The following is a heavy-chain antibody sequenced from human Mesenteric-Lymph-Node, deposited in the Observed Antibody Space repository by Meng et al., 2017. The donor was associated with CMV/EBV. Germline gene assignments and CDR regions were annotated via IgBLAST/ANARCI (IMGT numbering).Heavy chain of an antibody. J-gene: IGHJ6*02. CDR1: GFTFSDYY. D-gene: IGHD1-7*01. CDR2: ISSSGSTI. V-gene: IGHV3-11*04. CDR3: ARDNRRITGTTYYYYYYGMDV. Sequence: GESLKISCAASGFTFSDYYMSWIRQAPGKGLEWVSYISSSGSTIYYADSVKGRFTISRDNAKNSLYLQMNSLRAEDTAVYYCARDNRRITGTTYYYYYYGMDVWGQGTTVTVSS.